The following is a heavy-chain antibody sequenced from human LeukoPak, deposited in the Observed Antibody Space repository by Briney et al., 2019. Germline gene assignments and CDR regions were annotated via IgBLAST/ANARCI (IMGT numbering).Heavy chain of an antibody. J-gene: IGHJ6*02. CDR2: IIPIFGTA. Sequence: ASVKVSCKASGGTFSSYAISWVRQAPGQGLEWMGGIIPIFGTANYAQKFQGRVTITADESTSTAYMELSSLRSEDTAVYYCARVLSQGITMGPQEIGYYYGMDVWGQGTTVTVSS. V-gene: IGHV1-69*13. D-gene: IGHD3-10*01. CDR1: GGTFSSYA. CDR3: ARVLSQGITMGPQEIGYYYGMDV.